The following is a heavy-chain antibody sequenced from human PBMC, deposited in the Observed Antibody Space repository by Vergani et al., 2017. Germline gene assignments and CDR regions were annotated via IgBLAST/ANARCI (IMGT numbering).Heavy chain of an antibody. V-gene: IGHV4-31*03. CDR2: IYYSGST. Sequence: QVQLQESGPGLVKPSQTLSLTCTVSGGSISSGGYYWSWIRQHPGKGLEWIGYIYYSGSTYYNPSLKSRVTISVDTSKNQFSLKLSSVTAADTAVYYCARGDDLRGSGSWGAFDIWGQGTTVTVSS. CDR3: ARGDDLRGSGSWGAFDI. J-gene: IGHJ3*02. D-gene: IGHD3-10*01. CDR1: GGSISSGGYY.